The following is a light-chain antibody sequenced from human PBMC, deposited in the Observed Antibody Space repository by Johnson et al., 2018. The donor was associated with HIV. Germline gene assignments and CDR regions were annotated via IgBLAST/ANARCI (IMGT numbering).Light chain of an antibody. CDR1: SSNIGNNY. J-gene: IGLJ1*01. CDR3: GTWDSSLSAPGYV. Sequence: QSVLTQPPSVSAAPGQKVTIYCSGSSSNIGNNYVSWYQQLPGTAPKLLIYDNNKRPSGIPDRFSGSKSGTSATLGITGLQTGDEADYYCGTWDSSLSAPGYVFGTGTKVTVL. V-gene: IGLV1-51*01. CDR2: DNN.